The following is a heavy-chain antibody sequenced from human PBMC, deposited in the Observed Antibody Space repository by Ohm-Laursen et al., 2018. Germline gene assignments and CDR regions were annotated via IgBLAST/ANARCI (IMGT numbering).Heavy chain of an antibody. Sequence: SLRLSCAASGFTFTSYEMNWVCQAPGKGLEWLSYISSSATIIYYADSVKGRFTISRDNAKNSLYLQMNSLRAEDTALYYRAKDDGYYYDSSGPQSWGQGTLVTVSS. D-gene: IGHD3-22*01. CDR3: AKDDGYYYDSSGPQS. CDR1: GFTFTSYE. V-gene: IGHV3-48*03. CDR2: ISSSATII. J-gene: IGHJ5*02.